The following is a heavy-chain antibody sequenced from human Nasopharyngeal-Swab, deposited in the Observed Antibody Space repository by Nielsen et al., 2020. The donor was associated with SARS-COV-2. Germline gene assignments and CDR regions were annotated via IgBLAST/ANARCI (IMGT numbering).Heavy chain of an antibody. Sequence: SVKVSCKASGYTFTSYGISWVRQAPGQGLEWMGGIIPIFGTANYAQKFQGRVTITADKSTSTAYMELSSLRSEDMAVYYCARVEMATMGGQLAYYFDYWGQGTLVTVSS. D-gene: IGHD5-24*01. CDR2: IIPIFGTA. J-gene: IGHJ4*02. CDR3: ARVEMATMGGQLAYYFDY. V-gene: IGHV1-69*06. CDR1: GYTFTSYG.